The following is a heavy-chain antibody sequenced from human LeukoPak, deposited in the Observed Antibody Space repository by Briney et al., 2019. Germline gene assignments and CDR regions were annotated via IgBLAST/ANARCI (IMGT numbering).Heavy chain of an antibody. V-gene: IGHV1-46*01. CDR3: ATLKGSWRDY. CDR1: GYTFTRYY. D-gene: IGHD6-6*01. Sequence: GASVKASCKASGYTFTRYYMHWVRQAPGQGFEWMGIINPSGGSTIYAQKFQGRVTMTEDTSTDTAYMELSSLRSEDTAVYYCATLKGSWRDYWGQGTLVTVSS. CDR2: INPSGGST. J-gene: IGHJ4*02.